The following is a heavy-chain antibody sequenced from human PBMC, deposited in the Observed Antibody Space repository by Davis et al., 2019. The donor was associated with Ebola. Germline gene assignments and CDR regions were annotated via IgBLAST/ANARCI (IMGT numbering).Heavy chain of an antibody. Sequence: PSETLSLTCAVYGGSFSGYYWSWIRQPPGKGLEWIGEINHSGSTNYNPSLKSRVTISVDTSKNQFSLKLSSVTAADTAVYYCARDDEYSRGGSGDYWGQGTLVTVSS. CDR1: GGSFSGYY. V-gene: IGHV4-34*01. J-gene: IGHJ4*02. CDR2: INHSGST. CDR3: ARDDEYSRGGSGDY. D-gene: IGHD6-6*01.